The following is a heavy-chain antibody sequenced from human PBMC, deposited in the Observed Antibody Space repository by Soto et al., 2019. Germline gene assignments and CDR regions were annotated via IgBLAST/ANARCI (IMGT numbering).Heavy chain of an antibody. J-gene: IGHJ4*02. CDR3: ATHSRFKKDY. CDR2: INEHGSET. D-gene: IGHD3-3*01. CDR1: ELTFRNEW. Sequence: EVQLVQSGGDLVQPGGSLRLSCVVSELTFRNEWMTWVRQAPGKGLEWVANINEHGSETYYVDSVKGRFIISRDNDKNSLFLQMNSLRAEDTAVYYCATHSRFKKDYWGQGTLVTVSS. V-gene: IGHV3-7*02.